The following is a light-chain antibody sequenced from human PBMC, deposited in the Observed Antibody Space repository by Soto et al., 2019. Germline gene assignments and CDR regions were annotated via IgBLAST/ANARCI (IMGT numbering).Light chain of an antibody. J-gene: IGLJ2*01. CDR3: SSYTSTNPLV. Sequence: QSALTQPASVSGSPGQSITISCTGTSSDVGGYNYVSWYQQHPGKAPKLMIYEVINRPSGVSFRFSGSKSGSTASLTISGLQTEDEADYYCSSYTSTNPLVFGGGTKLTVL. CDR1: SSDVGGYNY. CDR2: EVI. V-gene: IGLV2-14*01.